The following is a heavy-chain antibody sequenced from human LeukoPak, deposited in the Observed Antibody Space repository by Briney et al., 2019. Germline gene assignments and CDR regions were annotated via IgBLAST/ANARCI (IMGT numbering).Heavy chain of an antibody. D-gene: IGHD1-26*01. CDR2: INHSGST. CDR3: AKPRYSGSFDAFDI. Sequence: SETLSLTCAVYGGSFSGYYWSWIRQPPGKGLEWIGEINHSGSTNYNPSLKSRLTISVDTSKNQFSLKLSSVTAADTAVYYCAKPRYSGSFDAFDIWGQGTMVTVSS. V-gene: IGHV4-34*01. J-gene: IGHJ3*02. CDR1: GGSFSGYY.